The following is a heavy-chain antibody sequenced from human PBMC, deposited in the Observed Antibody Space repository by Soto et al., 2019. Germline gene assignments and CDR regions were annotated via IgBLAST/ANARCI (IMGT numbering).Heavy chain of an antibody. D-gene: IGHD1-1*01. V-gene: IGHV4-59*01. J-gene: IGHJ6*02. CDR2: IHFTGTT. CDR1: GGSISSYY. CDR3: ARTIGDNWDDIPYYFHRMDV. Sequence: SETLSLTCTLSGGSISSYYWSWIRQPPGKGPEWIGNIHFTGTTNYNPSLKSRVTTSVDTSKNQFSLRLTSVTAADTAVYYCARTIGDNWDDIPYYFHRMDVWGRGTAVTVSS.